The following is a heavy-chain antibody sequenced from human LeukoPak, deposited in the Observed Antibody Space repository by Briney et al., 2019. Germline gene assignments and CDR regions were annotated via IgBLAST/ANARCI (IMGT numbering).Heavy chain of an antibody. CDR3: ARCYDSSGYYCDY. V-gene: IGHV4-30-2*01. J-gene: IGHJ4*02. Sequence: KPSETLSLTCTVSGGSVSSGSYSWSWIRQPPGKGLEWIGYIYHSGSTNYNPSLKSRVTISVDKSKNQFSLKLSSVTAADTAVYYCARCYDSSGYYCDYWGQGTLVTVSS. CDR1: GGSVSSGSYS. CDR2: IYHSGST. D-gene: IGHD3-22*01.